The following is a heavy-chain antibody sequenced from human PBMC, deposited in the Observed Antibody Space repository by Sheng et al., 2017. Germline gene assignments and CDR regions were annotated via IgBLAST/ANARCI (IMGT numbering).Heavy chain of an antibody. V-gene: IGHV4-34*01. J-gene: IGHJ6*02. CDR1: GGSFSGYY. CDR2: INHSGST. Sequence: QVQLQQWGAGLLKPSETLSLTCAVYGGSFSGYYWSWIRQPPGKGLEWIGEINHSGSTNYNPSLKSRVTISVDTSKNQFSLKLSSVTAADTAVYYCARRVYYGMDVWGQGTTVTSP. CDR3: ARRVYYGMDV.